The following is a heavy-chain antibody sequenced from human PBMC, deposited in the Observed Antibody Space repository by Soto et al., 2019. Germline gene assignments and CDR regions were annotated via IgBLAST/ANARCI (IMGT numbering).Heavy chain of an antibody. J-gene: IGHJ4*02. CDR1: GGSVSSGSYY. CDR3: ARASWSSTPIDF. V-gene: IGHV4-61*03. D-gene: IGHD2-8*02. Sequence: SETLSLTCTFSGGSVSSGSYYWTWIRQPPGKGLEWIGYMYSSGSTNYNPSLESRVTISIDTSKNHFSLKLSAVTAADTAVYYCARASWSSTPIDFWGQGALVTVSS. CDR2: MYSSGST.